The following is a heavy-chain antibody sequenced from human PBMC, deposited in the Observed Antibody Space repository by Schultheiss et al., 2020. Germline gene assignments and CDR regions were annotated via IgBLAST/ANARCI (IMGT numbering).Heavy chain of an antibody. D-gene: IGHD6-6*01. J-gene: IGHJ6*02. Sequence: SETLSLTCTVSGGSISSSNWWSWIRQPPGKGLEWIGYIYYSGSTYYNPSLKSRVTISVDTSKNQFSLKLSSVTAADTAVYYCASPIAARPYYYGMDVWGQGTTVTVSS. CDR1: GGSISSSNW. V-gene: IGHV4-28*01. CDR3: ASPIAARPYYYGMDV. CDR2: IYYSGST.